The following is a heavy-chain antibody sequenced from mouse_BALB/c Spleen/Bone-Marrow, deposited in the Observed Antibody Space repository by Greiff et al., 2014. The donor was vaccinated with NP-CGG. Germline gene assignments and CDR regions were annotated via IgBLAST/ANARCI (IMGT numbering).Heavy chain of an antibody. CDR3: ARSLSRYAMDY. CDR2: IYPGNVNT. CDR1: GYTFTSYY. D-gene: IGHD6-2*01. Sequence: VQLQQSGPGLVKPGASVRISCKASGYTFTSYYIHWVKQRPGQGLEWIGWIYPGNVNTKYNEKFKGKATLTADKSSSTAYMQLSSLTSEDSAVYFCARSLSRYAMDYWGQGTSVTVSS. V-gene: IGHV1S56*01. J-gene: IGHJ4*01.